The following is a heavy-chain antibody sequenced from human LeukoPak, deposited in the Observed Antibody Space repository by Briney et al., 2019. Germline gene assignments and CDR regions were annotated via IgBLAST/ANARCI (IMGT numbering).Heavy chain of an antibody. CDR3: ARDSRELYYYYYYKDV. D-gene: IGHD1-7*01. CDR2: IYYSGST. Sequence: SETLSLTCTVSGGSVSSGRYYWSWIRQPPGKGLEWIGYIYYSGSTNYNPSLKSRVTISVDTSKNQFSLKLSSVTAADTAVYYCARDSRELYYYYYYKDVWGKGTTVTVSS. CDR1: GGSVSSGRYY. V-gene: IGHV4-61*01. J-gene: IGHJ6*03.